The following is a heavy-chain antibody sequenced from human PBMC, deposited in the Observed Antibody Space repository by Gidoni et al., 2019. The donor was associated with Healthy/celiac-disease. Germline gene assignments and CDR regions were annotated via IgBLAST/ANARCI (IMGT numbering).Heavy chain of an antibody. V-gene: IGHV3-23*01. D-gene: IGHD3-16*01. J-gene: IGHJ4*02. CDR1: GFTVSSYA. CDR2: ISCSGAST. Sequence: EVQLLASGGGLVQPGGSLRLSCAASGFTVSSYAMRWVRQATGKGLEWVSAISCSGASTYYADSVKGRFTISRDNSKNTLYLQMNSLRAEDTAVYYCATLAGEPDDYWGQGTLVTVSS. CDR3: ATLAGEPDDY.